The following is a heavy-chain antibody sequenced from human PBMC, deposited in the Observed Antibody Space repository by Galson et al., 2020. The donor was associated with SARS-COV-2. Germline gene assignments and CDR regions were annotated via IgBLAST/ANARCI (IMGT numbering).Heavy chain of an antibody. J-gene: IGHJ4*02. V-gene: IGHV3-74*01. CDR2: IYSEGSST. CDR3: ARGDMGNDYFDL. CDR1: GFTFSSYW. D-gene: IGHD7-27*01. Sequence: GGSLRLSCAASGFTFSSYWMHWVRQAPGKGLVWVSRIYSEGSSTSYADSVKGRFTISGDNAKNTLYLQMNSLRAEETAVYYCARGDMGNDYFDLWGQGTLGTVSS.